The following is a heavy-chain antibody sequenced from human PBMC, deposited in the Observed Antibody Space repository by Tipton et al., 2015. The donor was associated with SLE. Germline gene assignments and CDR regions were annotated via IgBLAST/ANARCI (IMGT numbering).Heavy chain of an antibody. Sequence: TLSLTCSVSGGSISIYCWSWIRQPPGKGLEWIGYIYYSGSTNYNPSLKSRVTISVDTSKNQFSLKLSSVTAADTAVYYCATQPYDFWSGYVYWGQGTLVTVSS. J-gene: IGHJ4*02. V-gene: IGHV4-59*08. CDR2: IYYSGST. CDR3: ATQPYDFWSGYVY. CDR1: GGSISIYC. D-gene: IGHD3-3*01.